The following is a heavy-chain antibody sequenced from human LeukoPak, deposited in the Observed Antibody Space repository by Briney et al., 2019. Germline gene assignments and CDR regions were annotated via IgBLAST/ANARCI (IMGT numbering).Heavy chain of an antibody. CDR2: INPNSGGT. J-gene: IGHJ5*02. D-gene: IGHD3-22*01. CDR1: GYTFTAYY. Sequence: GASVKVSCTASGYTFTAYYMAWVRQAPGQGLEWMGRINPNSGGTNYAQEFQGRVTMTRDTSISTAYMELSRLRSDDTAVYYCATDDSSGYYSGPWGQGTLVTVSS. CDR3: ATDDSSGYYSGP. V-gene: IGHV1-2*06.